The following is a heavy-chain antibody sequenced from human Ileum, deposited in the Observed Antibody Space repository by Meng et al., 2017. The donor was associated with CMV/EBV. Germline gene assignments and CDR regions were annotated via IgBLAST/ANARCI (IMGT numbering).Heavy chain of an antibody. J-gene: IGHJ4*02. D-gene: IGHD1-26*01. V-gene: IGHV1-2*02. CDR3: ARLRVDEDVGAAY. CDR2: ITGINGHT. Sequence: PRAYLLDCYKSSGSTFTGYHVHWVREARGQGLEWMGAITGINGHTTYAQKFQGRLTVTNDASISTNYMELTGLKYDDTAVYYCARLRVDEDVGAAYWGQGTLVTVSS. CDR1: GSTFTGYH.